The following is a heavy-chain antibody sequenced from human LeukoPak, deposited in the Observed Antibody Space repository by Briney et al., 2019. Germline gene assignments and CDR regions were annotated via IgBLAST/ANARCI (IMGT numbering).Heavy chain of an antibody. J-gene: IGHJ3*01. CDR2: IYYSGST. D-gene: IGHD1-26*01. V-gene: IGHV4-59*01. CDR3: ARERGTIVGTASSLSHAFDV. CDR1: SGFISSYY. Sequence: SETLSLTCTASSGFISSYYWSWIRQPPGKGLEWVGYIYYSGSTIYNPSLKSRVTISVDTSKNQFSLKLTSVAAADTAVYYCARERGTIVGTASSLSHAFDVWGQGTMVTVSS.